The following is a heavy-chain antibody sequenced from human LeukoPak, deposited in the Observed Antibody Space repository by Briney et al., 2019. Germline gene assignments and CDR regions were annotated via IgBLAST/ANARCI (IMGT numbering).Heavy chain of an antibody. J-gene: IGHJ4*02. V-gene: IGHV3-21*01. CDR3: ARGTYYYDSSGYPSDY. D-gene: IGHD3-22*01. CDR2: ISSSSSYI. CDR1: GFTFSSYS. Sequence: PGGSLRLSCAASGFTFSSYSMNWVRQAPGKGLEWVSSISSSSSYIYYADSVKGRFTISRDNAKNSLYLQMNRLRAEDTAVYYCARGTYYYDSSGYPSDYWGQGTLVTVSS.